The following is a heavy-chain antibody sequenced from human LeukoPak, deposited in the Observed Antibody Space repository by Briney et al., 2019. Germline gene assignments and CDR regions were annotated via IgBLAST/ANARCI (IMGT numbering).Heavy chain of an antibody. CDR2: IYYSGST. Sequence: PSETLSLTCTVSGGSISSSSYYWGWIRQPPGKGLEWIGSIYYSGSTYYNPSLKSRVTISVDTSKNQFSLKLSSVTAADTAVYYCARRSDNRNDGWVGYWGQGTLVTVSS. V-gene: IGHV4-39*01. D-gene: IGHD1-20*01. J-gene: IGHJ4*02. CDR3: ARRSDNRNDGWVGY. CDR1: GGSISSSSYY.